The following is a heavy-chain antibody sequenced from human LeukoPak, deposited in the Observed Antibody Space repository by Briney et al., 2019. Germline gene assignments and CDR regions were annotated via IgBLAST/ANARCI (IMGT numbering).Heavy chain of an antibody. Sequence: GGSLRLSCAVSGFTVSNSYMSWVRQAPGKGLEWVAVISYDGSNKYYADSVKGRFTISRDNSKNTLYLQMNSLRAEDTAVYYCARDRGSASVWLLDAFDIWGQGTMVTVSS. J-gene: IGHJ3*02. D-gene: IGHD3-9*01. V-gene: IGHV3-30*19. CDR2: ISYDGSNK. CDR1: GFTVSNSY. CDR3: ARDRGSASVWLLDAFDI.